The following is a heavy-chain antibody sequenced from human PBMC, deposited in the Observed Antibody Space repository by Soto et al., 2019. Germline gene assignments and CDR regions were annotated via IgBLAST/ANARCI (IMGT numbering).Heavy chain of an antibody. J-gene: IGHJ4*02. CDR1: GFIFSSFG. CDR3: VRDLLGSGGHFDY. CDR2: IWYDGSNT. D-gene: IGHD7-27*01. Sequence: QVQLVESGGGVVQPGRSLRLSCAASGFIFSSFGMHWVRQAPGKGLEWVAHIWYDGSNTYYADSVKGRFTISRDNSRNTVYLQMNSLRAEDAAVYRCVRDLLGSGGHFDYWGQGTLVTVSS. V-gene: IGHV3-33*01.